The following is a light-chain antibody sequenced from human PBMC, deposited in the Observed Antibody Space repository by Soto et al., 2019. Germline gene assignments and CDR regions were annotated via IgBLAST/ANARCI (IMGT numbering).Light chain of an antibody. CDR3: QQSYSTPPDT. CDR2: TAS. J-gene: IGKJ2*01. CDR1: QSISTY. V-gene: IGKV1-39*01. Sequence: DIQMTQSPSYLSASVGDIVTIICRASQSISTYLNWYRQNPGKAPELLIYTASTLQSGVPSRFSGSGSGTDFTLTISGLQPEDFATYYCQQSYSTPPDTFGQGTKLEI.